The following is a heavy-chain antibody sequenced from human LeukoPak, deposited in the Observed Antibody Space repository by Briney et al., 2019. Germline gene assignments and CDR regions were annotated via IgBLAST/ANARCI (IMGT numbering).Heavy chain of an antibody. CDR3: ARRAGEYSHPYDY. CDR2: IYSGGNT. Sequence: GGTLRLSCAASGFTFSQYGMNWVRHVSGKGLEWVSFIYSGGNTHYSDSVTGRFTISRDNSKNTLYLQMNSLRAEDTAIYYCARRAGEYSHPYDYWGQGTLVTVSS. D-gene: IGHD2-15*01. J-gene: IGHJ4*02. CDR1: GFTFSQYG. V-gene: IGHV3-53*01.